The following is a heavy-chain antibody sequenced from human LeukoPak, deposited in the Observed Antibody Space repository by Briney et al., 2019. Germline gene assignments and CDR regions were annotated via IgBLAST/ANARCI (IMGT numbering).Heavy chain of an antibody. D-gene: IGHD6-13*01. J-gene: IGHJ6*02. Sequence: GGSLRLSCAASGFTFSSYAMSWVRQAPGKGLEWVSAISGSGGSTYYADSVKGRFTISRDNSKNTLYLQMNSLRAEDTAVYCCAKSGAAGLNNYYYGMDVWGQGTTVTVSS. CDR1: GFTFSSYA. V-gene: IGHV3-23*01. CDR2: ISGSGGST. CDR3: AKSGAAGLNNYYYGMDV.